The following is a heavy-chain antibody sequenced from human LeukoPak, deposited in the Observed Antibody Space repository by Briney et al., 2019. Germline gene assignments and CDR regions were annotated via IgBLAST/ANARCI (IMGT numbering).Heavy chain of an antibody. V-gene: IGHV4-61*02. CDR2: IYTSGST. D-gene: IGHD6-19*01. Sequence: SETLSLTCTVSGGSISSGSYYWSWIRQPAGKGLEWIGRIYTSGSTNYNPSLKSRVTMSVDTSKNQFSLKLSSVTAADTAVYYCAREGAVAEYNWFDPWGQGTLVTVSS. CDR3: AREGAVAEYNWFDP. J-gene: IGHJ5*02. CDR1: GGSISSGSYY.